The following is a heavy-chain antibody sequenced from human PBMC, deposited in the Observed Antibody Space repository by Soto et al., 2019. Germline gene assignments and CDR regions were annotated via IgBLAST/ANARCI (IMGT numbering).Heavy chain of an antibody. CDR3: TTDPTDTAIYYFDY. D-gene: IGHD5-18*01. Sequence: SETLCLTCAVSGGSISSGGYSWSWIRQPPGKGLEWIGYIYHSGSTYYNPSLKSRVTISVDRSKNQFSLKLSSVTAADTAVYYCTTDPTDTAIYYFDYWGQGTLVTVSS. CDR2: IYHSGST. CDR1: GGSISSGGYS. V-gene: IGHV4-30-2*01. J-gene: IGHJ4*02.